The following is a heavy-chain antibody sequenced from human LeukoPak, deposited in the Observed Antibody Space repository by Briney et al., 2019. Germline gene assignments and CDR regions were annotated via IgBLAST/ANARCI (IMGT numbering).Heavy chain of an antibody. V-gene: IGHV4-34*01. CDR1: GGSFSGYY. CDR3: ARGLSSGWSGRPYFDY. CDR2: INHSGST. D-gene: IGHD6-19*01. Sequence: SETLSLTCAVYGGSFSGYYWSWIRQPPGKGLEWIGEINHSGSTNYNLSLKSRVTISVDTSKNQFSLKLSSVTAADTAVYYCARGLSSGWSGRPYFDYWGQGTLVTVSS. J-gene: IGHJ4*02.